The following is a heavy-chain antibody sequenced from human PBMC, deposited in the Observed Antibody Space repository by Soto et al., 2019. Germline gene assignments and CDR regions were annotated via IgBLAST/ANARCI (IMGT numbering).Heavy chain of an antibody. CDR3: AREENCSGGTCYSEYFHR. J-gene: IGHJ1*01. Sequence: GASVKVSCKASGYLVTAYSMHWVRLAPGQGLEWMGVVNPSGGSTKYAQNFQGRVTMTRDTSTTTIYMELSSLRSDDTAIYYCAREENCSGGTCYSEYFHRWGQGTLVTVSS. CDR1: GYLVTAYS. V-gene: IGHV1-46*01. D-gene: IGHD2-15*01. CDR2: VNPSGGST.